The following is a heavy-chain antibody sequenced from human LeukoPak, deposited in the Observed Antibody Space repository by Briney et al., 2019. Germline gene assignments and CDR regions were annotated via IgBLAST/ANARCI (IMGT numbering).Heavy chain of an antibody. CDR2: IYHSGST. J-gene: IGHJ4*02. Sequence: PSETLSLTCTVSGYSISSGYYWGWIRQPPGKGLEWIGSIYHSGSTYYNPSLKSRGTISVDTSKNQFSLKLSSVTAADTAVYYCARDFSGWYGGPFDYWGQGTLVTVSS. CDR1: GYSISSGYY. V-gene: IGHV4-38-2*02. CDR3: ARDFSGWYGGPFDY. D-gene: IGHD6-19*01.